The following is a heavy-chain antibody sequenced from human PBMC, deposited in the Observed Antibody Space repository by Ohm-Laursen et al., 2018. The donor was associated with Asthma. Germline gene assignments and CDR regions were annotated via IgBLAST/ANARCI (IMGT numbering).Heavy chain of an antibody. Sequence: SLRLSCAASGFTFRSYAMHWVRLAPGKGLEWVGRIKSKTDGGTTDYAAPMKGRFTISRDDSKNTLYLQINSLKMEDTAVYYCTPSAYDSSGYADYWGQGTLVTVSS. CDR3: TPSAYDSSGYADY. J-gene: IGHJ4*02. CDR1: GFTFRSYA. CDR2: IKSKTDGGTT. D-gene: IGHD3-22*01. V-gene: IGHV3-15*01.